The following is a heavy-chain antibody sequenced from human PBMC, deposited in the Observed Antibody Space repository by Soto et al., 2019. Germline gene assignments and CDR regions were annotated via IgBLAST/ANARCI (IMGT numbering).Heavy chain of an antibody. V-gene: IGHV4-31*03. CDR1: GGSISSGGYY. D-gene: IGHD4-17*01. J-gene: IGHJ6*02. CDR2: IYYSGST. Sequence: SETLSLTCTVSGGSISSGGYYWSWIRQHPGKGLEWIGYIYYSGSTYYNPSLKSRVTISVDTSKNQFSLKLSSVTAADTAVYYCARGPDYGGNSCGYYYYYGMDVWGQGTTVTVSS. CDR3: ARGPDYGGNSCGYYYYYGMDV.